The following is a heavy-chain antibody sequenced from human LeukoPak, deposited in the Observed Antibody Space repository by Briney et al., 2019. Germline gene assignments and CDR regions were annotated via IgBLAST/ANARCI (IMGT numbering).Heavy chain of an antibody. V-gene: IGHV1-2*02. D-gene: IGHD1-7*01. CDR2: INPNSGGT. J-gene: IGHJ4*02. CDR1: GYTFTGYY. Sequence: ASVKVSCKASGYTFTGYYMHWVRQAPGQGLEWMGWINPNSGGTNYAQKFQGRVTMTRDTSISTAYMDLSRLRSDDTAVYYCARVGTGTTFFDYWGQGTLVTVSS. CDR3: ARVGTGTTFFDY.